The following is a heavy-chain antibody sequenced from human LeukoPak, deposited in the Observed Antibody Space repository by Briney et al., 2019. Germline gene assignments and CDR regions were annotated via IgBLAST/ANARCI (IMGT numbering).Heavy chain of an antibody. CDR3: ARSRPIVGATIRWFDP. D-gene: IGHD1-26*01. Sequence: GSSVKVSCKASGGTFSSYAISWVRQAPGQGLEWMGGIIPIFGTANYAQKFQGRVTITADESTSTAYMELSSLRSEDTAVYYCARSRPIVGATIRWFDPWGQGTLVTVSS. CDR2: IIPIFGTA. CDR1: GGTFSSYA. V-gene: IGHV1-69*01. J-gene: IGHJ5*02.